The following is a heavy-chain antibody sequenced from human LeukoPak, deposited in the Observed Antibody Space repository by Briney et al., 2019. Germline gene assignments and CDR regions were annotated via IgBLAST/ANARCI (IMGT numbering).Heavy chain of an antibody. CDR2: IIPIFGTA. CDR3: AIGTTVTTKDYYFDY. J-gene: IGHJ4*02. CDR1: GGTFSSYA. D-gene: IGHD4-17*01. Sequence: SVKVSCKASGGTFSSYAISWVRQAPGQGLEWMGRIIPIFGTANYAQKFQGRVTITTDESTSTAYMELSSLRSEDTAVYYCAIGTTVTTKDYYFDYWGQGTLVTVSS. V-gene: IGHV1-69*05.